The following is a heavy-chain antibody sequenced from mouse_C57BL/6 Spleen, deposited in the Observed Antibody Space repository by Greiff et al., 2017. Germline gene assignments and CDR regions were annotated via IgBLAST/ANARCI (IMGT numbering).Heavy chain of an antibody. V-gene: IGHV5-17*01. Sequence: DVKLVESGGGLVKPGGSLKLPCAASGFTFSDYGMHWVRKAPEKGLEWVAYISSGSSTIYYADTVKGRFTISRDNAKNTLFLQRTSLRSEDTAMYYCAREGSTMVTTVFDYWGQGTTLTVAS. CDR3: AREGSTMVTTVFDY. CDR2: ISSGSSTI. CDR1: GFTFSDYG. J-gene: IGHJ2*01. D-gene: IGHD2-2*01.